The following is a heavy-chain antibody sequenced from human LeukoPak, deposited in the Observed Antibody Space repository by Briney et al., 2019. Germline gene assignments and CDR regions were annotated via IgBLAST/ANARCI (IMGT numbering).Heavy chain of an antibody. CDR2: IYRSGST. CDR1: GGSISSSDHS. V-gene: IGHV4-30-2*01. J-gene: IGHJ4*02. CDR3: ASFDYSSPLSFDY. Sequence: SETLSLTCAVSGGSISSSDHSWSWIRQPPGKGLEWIGYIYRSGSTYYTPSLKSRVTISVDRSKNQFSLKLSSMTAADTAVYYCASFDYSSPLSFDYWGQGTLVTVSS. D-gene: IGHD4-11*01.